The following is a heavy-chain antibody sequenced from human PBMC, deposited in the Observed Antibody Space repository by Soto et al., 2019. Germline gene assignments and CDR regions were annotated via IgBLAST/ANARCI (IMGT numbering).Heavy chain of an antibody. J-gene: IGHJ4*02. CDR3: ARDFHLNYYDSSGYLDY. D-gene: IGHD3-22*01. Sequence: PGGSLRLSCAASGFTFSSYSMNWVRQAPGKGLEWVSSISSSSSYIYYADSVKGRFTISRDNAKNSLYLQMNSLRAEDTAVYYCARDFHLNYYDSSGYLDYWGQGTLVTVSS. CDR2: ISSSSSYI. CDR1: GFTFSSYS. V-gene: IGHV3-21*01.